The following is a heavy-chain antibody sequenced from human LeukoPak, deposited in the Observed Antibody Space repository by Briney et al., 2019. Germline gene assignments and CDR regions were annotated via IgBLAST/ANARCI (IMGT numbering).Heavy chain of an antibody. V-gene: IGHV3-30*03. Sequence: GGSLRLSCAASGFTFSRYGMHWVRQAPGKGPEWAAVISSNGNIKYYIDSVKGRFTISRDNSKSTLYLQMNSLRAEDTAVYYCARGIYSGYDHPPYGMDVWGQGTTVTVSS. CDR2: ISSNGNIK. CDR3: ARGIYSGYDHPPYGMDV. D-gene: IGHD5-12*01. CDR1: GFTFSRYG. J-gene: IGHJ6*02.